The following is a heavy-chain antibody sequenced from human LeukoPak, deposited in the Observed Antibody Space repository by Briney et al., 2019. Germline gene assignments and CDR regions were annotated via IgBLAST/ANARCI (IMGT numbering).Heavy chain of an antibody. CDR2: IIPLFDSA. D-gene: IGHD2-15*01. J-gene: IGHJ4*02. Sequence: ASVKVSCKTSGGTFNNYAISWVRQAPGQGLEWMGGIIPLFDSANSAQKFQGRVTITADESTNIVYMELSSLRSEDTAVYYCARDCSVGTCPLRHWGQGTLVTVSS. V-gene: IGHV1-69*13. CDR1: GGTFNNYA. CDR3: ARDCSVGTCPLRH.